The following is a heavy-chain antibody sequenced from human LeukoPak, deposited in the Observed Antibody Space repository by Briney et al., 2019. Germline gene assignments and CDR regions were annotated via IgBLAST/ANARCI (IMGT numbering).Heavy chain of an antibody. D-gene: IGHD1-7*01. CDR2: ISSSSSYI. J-gene: IGHJ4*02. CDR3: ARDRGNWNYVYYFDY. CDR1: GFTFSSYS. Sequence: GGSLRLSCAASGFTFSSYSMNWVRQAPGKGLKWVSSISSSSSYIYYADSVKGRFTISRDNARNSLYLQMNSLRAEDTAVYYCARDRGNWNYVYYFDYWGQGTLVTVSS. V-gene: IGHV3-21*01.